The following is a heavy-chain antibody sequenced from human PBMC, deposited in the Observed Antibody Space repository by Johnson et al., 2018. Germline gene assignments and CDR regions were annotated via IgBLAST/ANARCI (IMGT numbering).Heavy chain of an antibody. V-gene: IGHV3-33*08. CDR3: TTGGGEWLLLGRMDV. J-gene: IGHJ6*04. D-gene: IGHD3-3*01. CDR2: IWYDGSNK. CDR1: GFTFSSYG. Sequence: VQSGGSLRLSCAASGFTFSSYGMHWVRQAPGKGLEWVAVIWYDGSNKYYADSVKGRLTISRENSKNTRCLQMNSLRAEDTAVYYCTTGGGEWLLLGRMDVWGKGTTVTVSS.